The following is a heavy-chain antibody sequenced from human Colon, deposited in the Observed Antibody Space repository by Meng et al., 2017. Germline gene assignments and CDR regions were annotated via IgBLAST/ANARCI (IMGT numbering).Heavy chain of an antibody. CDR2: ISGTTYL. Sequence: EVQLVESGGGLVKPGGSLRLSCAVSGFTFRNYNMHWIRQAPGKGLEWASSISGTTYLYYADSVKGRFTISRDNDKNLLFLQMSSLRAEDTAVYYCARDHDNGWSFGYWGQGILVTVSS. CDR1: GFTFRNYN. CDR3: ARDHDNGWSFGY. D-gene: IGHD6-19*01. V-gene: IGHV3-69-1*02. J-gene: IGHJ4*02.